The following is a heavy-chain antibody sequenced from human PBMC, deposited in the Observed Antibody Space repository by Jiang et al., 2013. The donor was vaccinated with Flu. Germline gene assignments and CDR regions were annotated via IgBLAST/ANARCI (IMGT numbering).Heavy chain of an antibody. D-gene: IGHD6-19*01. Sequence: YAVSVKSRITINPDTSKNQFSLQLNSVTPEDTAVYYCARESVAGTSFNWFDPWGQGTLVTVSS. CDR3: ARESVAGTSFNWFDP. J-gene: IGHJ5*02. V-gene: IGHV6-1*01.